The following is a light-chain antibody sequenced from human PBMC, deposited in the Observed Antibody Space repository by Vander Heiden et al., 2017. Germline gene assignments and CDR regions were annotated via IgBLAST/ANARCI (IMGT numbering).Light chain of an antibody. Sequence: QMTQPPSSLSASLGDRVTITCQASHDSNNCLNWYHQKPEKAPKLLNYDVSQLESGVPSRFSGSGSGRDFTLTSSGLQPEDIGTYYCQQFDYLPTFGPGTKVEI. CDR1: HDSNNC. V-gene: IGKV1-33*01. CDR2: DVS. J-gene: IGKJ1*01. CDR3: QQFDYLPT.